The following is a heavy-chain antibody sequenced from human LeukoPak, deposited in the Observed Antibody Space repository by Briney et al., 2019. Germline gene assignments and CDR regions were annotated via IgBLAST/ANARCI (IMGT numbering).Heavy chain of an antibody. CDR3: ARDLGNIYTEGD. V-gene: IGHV1-2*02. J-gene: IGHJ4*02. D-gene: IGHD3-16*01. CDR1: GYTFTGYY. Sequence: ASVKVSCKASGYTFTGYYMHWVRQAPGQGLEWMGWINPNSGDTNYAQKFQGRVTMTRDTSISTAYMELSRLRSGDTAVYYCARDLGNIYTEGDWGQGTLVTVSS. CDR2: INPNSGDT.